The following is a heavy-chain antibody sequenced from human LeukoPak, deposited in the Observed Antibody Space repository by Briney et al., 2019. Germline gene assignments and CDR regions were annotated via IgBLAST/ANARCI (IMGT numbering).Heavy chain of an antibody. V-gene: IGHV3-48*03. CDR1: GFTFSSYE. CDR2: ISSSGSTI. CDR3: ALTLVGAQPLDY. J-gene: IGHJ4*02. D-gene: IGHD1-26*01. Sequence: PGGSLRLSCAASGFTFSSYEMNWVRQAPGKGLEWVSYISSSGSTIYYADSVKGRFTISRGNAKNSLYLQMNSLRAEDTAVYYCALTLVGAQPLDYWGQGTLVTVSS.